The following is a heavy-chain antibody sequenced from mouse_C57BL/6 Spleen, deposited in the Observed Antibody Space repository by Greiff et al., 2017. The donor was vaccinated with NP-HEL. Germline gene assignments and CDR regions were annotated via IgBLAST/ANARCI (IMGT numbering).Heavy chain of an antibody. CDR2: IYPGDGDT. CDR3: ARSEAMDY. V-gene: IGHV1-80*01. Sequence: VKLVESGAELVKPGASVKISCKASGYAFSSYWMNWVKQRPGKGLEWIGQIYPGDGDTNYNGMFKGKATLTADKSSSTAYMQLSSLTSEDSAVYFCARSEAMDYWGQGTSVTVSS. CDR1: GYAFSSYW. J-gene: IGHJ4*01.